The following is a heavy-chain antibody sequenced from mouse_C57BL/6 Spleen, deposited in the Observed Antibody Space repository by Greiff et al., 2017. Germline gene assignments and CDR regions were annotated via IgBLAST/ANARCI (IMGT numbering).Heavy chain of an antibody. Sequence: DVQLVESGPELVKPGASVKMSCKASGYTFTDYNMHWVKQSHGKSLEWIGYINPNNGGTSYNQKFKGKATLTVNKSSSTAYMELRSLKSEDSAVYYCARYGDYGSSYGAMDYWGQGTSVTVSS. CDR1: GYTFTDYN. J-gene: IGHJ4*01. CDR3: ARYGDYGSSYGAMDY. CDR2: INPNNGGT. D-gene: IGHD1-1*01. V-gene: IGHV1-22*01.